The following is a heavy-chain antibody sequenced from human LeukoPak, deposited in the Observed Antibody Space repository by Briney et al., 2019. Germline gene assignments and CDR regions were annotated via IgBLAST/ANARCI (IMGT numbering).Heavy chain of an antibody. CDR1: GGTFSSYA. Sequence: GASVKVSCKASGGTFSSYAISWVRQAPGQGLEWMGRIIPIFGTANYAQKFLGRVTITTDESTSTAYMELSSLRSEDTAVYYCADDSGSYSFDYWGQGTLVTVSS. D-gene: IGHD1-26*01. CDR3: ADDSGSYSFDY. V-gene: IGHV1-69*05. J-gene: IGHJ4*02. CDR2: IIPIFGTA.